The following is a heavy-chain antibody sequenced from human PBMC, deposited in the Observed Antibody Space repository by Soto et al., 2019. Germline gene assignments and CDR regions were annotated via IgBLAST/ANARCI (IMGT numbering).Heavy chain of an antibody. D-gene: IGHD3-3*02. V-gene: IGHV3-74*01. CDR2: INSDGSST. CDR3: ARDFWAPDIFGVVYYYYGMDV. Sequence: GSLRLSCAASGFTFSSYWMHWVRQAPGKGLVWASRINSDGSSTSYADSVKGRFTISRDNAKNTLYLQMNSLRAEDTAVYYCARDFWAPDIFGVVYYYYGMDVWGQGTTVTVSS. J-gene: IGHJ6*02. CDR1: GFTFSSYW.